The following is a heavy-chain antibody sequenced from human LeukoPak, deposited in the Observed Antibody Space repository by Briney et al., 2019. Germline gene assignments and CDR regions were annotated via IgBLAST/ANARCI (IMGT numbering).Heavy chain of an antibody. CDR1: GGSFSGYY. CDR3: ARAALYVVVVAATRWWFDP. V-gene: IGHV4-34*01. D-gene: IGHD2-15*01. J-gene: IGHJ5*02. Sequence: PSETLSLTCAVYGGSFSGYYWSWIRQPPGKGLDWIGEINHSGSTNYNPSLKSRVTISVDTSKNQFSLKLSSVTAADTAVYYCARAALYVVVVAATRWWFDPWGQGTLVTVSS. CDR2: INHSGST.